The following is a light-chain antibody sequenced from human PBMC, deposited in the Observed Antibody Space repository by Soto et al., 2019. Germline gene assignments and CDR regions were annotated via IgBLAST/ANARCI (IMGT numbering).Light chain of an antibody. CDR2: GNR. V-gene: IGLV1-40*01. J-gene: IGLJ3*02. CDR1: NSNLGAGYD. CDR3: QAYDYSLTAFV. Sequence: QSALTQPPSVSGAPGQRGTISCTGNNSNLGAGYDVHWYQQLPGAAPKLVIFGNRNRPSGVPERFSGSKSGTSASLAITGLQAEDEADYYCQAYDYSLTAFVFGGGTKLTVL.